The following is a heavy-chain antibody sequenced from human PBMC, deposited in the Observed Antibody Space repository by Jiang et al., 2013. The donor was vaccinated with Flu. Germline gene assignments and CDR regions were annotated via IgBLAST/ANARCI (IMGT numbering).Heavy chain of an antibody. J-gene: IGHJ3*02. Sequence: LEWIGSIYYSGSTYYNPSLKSRVTISVDTSKNQFSLKLSSVTAADTAVYYCARLRRFLEWSRPGAFDIWGQGTMVTVSS. V-gene: IGHV4-39*01. D-gene: IGHD3-3*01. CDR2: IYYSGST. CDR3: ARLRRFLEWSRPGAFDI.